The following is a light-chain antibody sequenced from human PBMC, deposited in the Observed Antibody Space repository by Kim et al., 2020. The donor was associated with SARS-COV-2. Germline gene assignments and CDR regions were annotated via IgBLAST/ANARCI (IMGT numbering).Light chain of an antibody. Sequence: ILLTQSPSSLSASVGDRVTITCRASQGITRDLAWYQQKPGNPPKLLIYAASTLQSGVPSRFSGSGSGTDFTLTITSLQPEDFATYSCQQFHTYPLTFGHGTKVDIK. CDR3: QQFHTYPLT. CDR1: QGITRD. CDR2: AAS. V-gene: IGKV1-9*01. J-gene: IGKJ1*01.